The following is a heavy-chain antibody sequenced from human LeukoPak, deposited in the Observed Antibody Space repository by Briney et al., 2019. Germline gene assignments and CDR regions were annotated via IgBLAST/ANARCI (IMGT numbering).Heavy chain of an antibody. J-gene: IGHJ1*01. V-gene: IGHV4-59*01. CDR1: GGSISSYY. D-gene: IGHD3-22*01. CDR2: IYYSGST. Sequence: PSETLSLTCTVSGGSISSYYWSWIRQPPGKGLEWIGYIYYSGSTNYNPSLKSRVTISVDTSKNQFSLKLSSVTAADTAVYYCAGYYDSSGYSDIEYFQHWGQGTLVTVSS. CDR3: AGYYDSSGYSDIEYFQH.